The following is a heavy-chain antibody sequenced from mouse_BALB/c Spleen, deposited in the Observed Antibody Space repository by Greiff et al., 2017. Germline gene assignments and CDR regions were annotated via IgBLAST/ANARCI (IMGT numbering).Heavy chain of an antibody. CDR2: ISYDGSN. J-gene: IGHJ3*01. CDR1: GYSITSGYY. V-gene: IGHV3-6*02. D-gene: IGHD2-12*01. CDR3: AIDYEGFAY. Sequence: VQLKESGPGLVKPSQSLSLTCSVTGYSITSGYYWNWIRQFPGNKLEWMGYISYDGSNNYNPSLKNRISITRDTSKNQFFLKLNSVTTEDTATYYCAIDYEGFAYWGQGTLVTVSA.